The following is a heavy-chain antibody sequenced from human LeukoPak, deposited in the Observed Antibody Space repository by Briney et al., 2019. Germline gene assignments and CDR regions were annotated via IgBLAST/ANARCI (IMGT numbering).Heavy chain of an antibody. Sequence: SETLSLTCTVSGXSIRSYYWNWIRQPPGRGLEWIGYTYYSGSTNYNPSLKSRVTISVDTSKNQFSLKMSSVTAADTAVYYCATSSKGGLEAFDIWGQGTMVTVSS. V-gene: IGHV4-59*08. CDR2: TYYSGST. J-gene: IGHJ3*02. CDR1: GXSIRSYY. D-gene: IGHD3-16*01. CDR3: ATSSKGGLEAFDI.